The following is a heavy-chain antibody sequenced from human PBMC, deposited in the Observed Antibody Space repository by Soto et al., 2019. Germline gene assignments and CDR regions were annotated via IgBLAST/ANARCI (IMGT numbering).Heavy chain of an antibody. CDR3: PSVRSVCPKFEY. Sequence: GESLKISCGFAGYSFTSYWISLVRQMPGKGLYCMGMIWPADSDTRYSPSFQCQVTISADKSISTAYLHWSRLRASDTAMYYCPSVRSVCPKFEYWGQGALV. J-gene: IGHJ4*02. V-gene: IGHV5-51*01. CDR1: GYSFTSYW. CDR2: IWPADSDT. D-gene: IGHD2-8*01.